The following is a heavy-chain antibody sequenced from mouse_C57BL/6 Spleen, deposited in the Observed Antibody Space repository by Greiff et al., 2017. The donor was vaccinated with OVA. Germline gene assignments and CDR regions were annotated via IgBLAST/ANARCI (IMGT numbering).Heavy chain of an antibody. CDR2: INPNNGGT. V-gene: IGHV1-26*01. CDR3: ERSDYDNSGYFDD. CDR1: GYTFTDYY. J-gene: IGHJ1*03. D-gene: IGHD2-1*01. Sequence: VQLQQSGPELVKPGASVKISCKASGYTFTDYYMHWVKQSPGQSLEWIGDINPNNGGTSYNQKFKGKATLTVAKSSSTAYMELRSLTSEDSAVYDGERSDYDNSGYFDDWGKGTTVTVSA.